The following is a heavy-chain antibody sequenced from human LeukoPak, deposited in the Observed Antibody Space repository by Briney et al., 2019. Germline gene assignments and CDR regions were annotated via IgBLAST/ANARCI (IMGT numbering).Heavy chain of an antibody. CDR1: GLTFSSYW. D-gene: IGHD6-19*01. CDR2: INSDGSST. J-gene: IGHJ3*02. CDR3: ARDAVAGPGDAFDI. Sequence: PGGSLRLSCAASGLTFSSYWMHWVRQAPGKGLVWVSRINSDGSSTSYADSVKGRFTISRDNAKNTLYLQMNSLRAEDTAVYYCARDAVAGPGDAFDIWGQGTMVTVSS. V-gene: IGHV3-74*01.